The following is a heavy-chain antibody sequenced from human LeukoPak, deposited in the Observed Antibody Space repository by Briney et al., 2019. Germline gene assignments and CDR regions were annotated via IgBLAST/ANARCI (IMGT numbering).Heavy chain of an antibody. J-gene: IGHJ3*02. CDR2: INHSGST. CDR3: ARGLSRYYDSSGYRAFDI. CDR1: GGSFSGYY. Sequence: SETLSLTCAVYGGSFSGYYWSWIRQPPGKGLEWIGEINHSGSTNYNPSLKSRVTISVDTSKNQFSLKLSSVTAADTAVYYCARGLSRYYDSSGYRAFDIWGQGTMVTASS. V-gene: IGHV4-34*01. D-gene: IGHD3-22*01.